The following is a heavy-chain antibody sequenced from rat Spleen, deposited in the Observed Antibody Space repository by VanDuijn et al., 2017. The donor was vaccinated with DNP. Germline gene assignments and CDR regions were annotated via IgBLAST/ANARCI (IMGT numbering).Heavy chain of an antibody. CDR2: IGSAAYAP. V-gene: IGHV5-22*01. J-gene: IGHJ2*01. D-gene: IGHD4-3*01. CDR3: VRWNSGHFDY. Sequence: AYYMAWVRQAPAKGLEWVAYIGSAAYAPYYGDSVKGRFTISRDNAKSTLYLQMNSLRSEDMATYYCVRWNSGHFDYWGQGVVVTVSS. CDR1: AYY.